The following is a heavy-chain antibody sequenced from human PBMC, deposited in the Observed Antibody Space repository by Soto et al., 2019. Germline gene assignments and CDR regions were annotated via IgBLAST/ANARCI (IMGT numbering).Heavy chain of an antibody. CDR3: AHRELDPYYYSGMDV. CDR2: ISNDGSKN. D-gene: IGHD2-2*03. CDR1: GCTCGNYG. Sequence: GGSLRLSCAASGCTCGNYGRRWVRQAPGKGLEWVAFISNDGSKNYYADSVRGRFTISRDNSKNTLYLQMNSLRAEDTAVYYCAHRELDPYYYSGMDVWGQGTTLTVSS. V-gene: IGHV3-30*03. J-gene: IGHJ6*02.